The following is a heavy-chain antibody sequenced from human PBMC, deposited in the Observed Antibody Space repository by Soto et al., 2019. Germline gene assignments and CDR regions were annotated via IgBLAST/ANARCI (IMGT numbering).Heavy chain of an antibody. Sequence: KTSETLSLTCTVSGGSISSGDYYWSWIRQPPGKGLEWIGYIYYSGSTYYNPSLKSRVTISVDTSKNQFSLKLSSVTAADTAVYYCARDLRVRLLHFGNWFDPWGQGTLVTVSS. J-gene: IGHJ5*02. V-gene: IGHV4-30-4*01. CDR1: GGSISSGDYY. CDR3: ARDLRVRLLHFGNWFDP. CDR2: IYYSGST. D-gene: IGHD2-15*01.